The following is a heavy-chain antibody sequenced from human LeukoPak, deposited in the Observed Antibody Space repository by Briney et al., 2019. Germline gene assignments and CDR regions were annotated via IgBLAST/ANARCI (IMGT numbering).Heavy chain of an antibody. V-gene: IGHV4-34*01. Sequence: PSETLSLTCAVYGGSFSGYYWTWIRQSPGKGLEWIGEINHSGSTNYNPSLKSRVTISVDTSKNHFSLKVSFVTAGDTAVYYCARDSIHRRTTPFDYWGQGTLVTVSS. CDR1: GGSFSGYY. CDR3: ARDSIHRRTTPFDY. D-gene: IGHD1-7*01. CDR2: INHSGST. J-gene: IGHJ4*02.